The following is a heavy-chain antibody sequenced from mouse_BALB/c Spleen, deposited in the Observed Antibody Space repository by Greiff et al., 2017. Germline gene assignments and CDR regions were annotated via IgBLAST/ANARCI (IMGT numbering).Heavy chain of an antibody. CDR2: IDPENGDT. V-gene: IGHV14-4*02. CDR3: NQLTGFFDY. Sequence: VQLQQSGAELVRSGASVKLSCTASGFNIKDYYMHWVKQRPEQGLEWIGWIDPENGDTEYAPKFQGKATMTADTSSNTAYLQLSSLTSEDTAVYYCNQLTGFFDYWGQGTTLTVSS. D-gene: IGHD4-1*01. J-gene: IGHJ2*01. CDR1: GFNIKDYY.